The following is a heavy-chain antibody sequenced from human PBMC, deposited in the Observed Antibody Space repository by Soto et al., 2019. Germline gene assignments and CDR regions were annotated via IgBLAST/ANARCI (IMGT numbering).Heavy chain of an antibody. CDR2: FHYSGRT. CDR3: ARLAGYCRGTSCYGYYGMDV. J-gene: IGHJ6*02. V-gene: IGHV4-39*01. Sequence: SETLSLTCSVSGGSISSGPYSWGWIRQPPGKGLEWIGTFHYSGRTYYSPSLESRVTISVDTSKNQFSLKVSSVTAADTAVFYCARLAGYCRGTSCYGYYGMDVWGQGTTVTVSS. D-gene: IGHD2-2*01. CDR1: GGSISSGPYS.